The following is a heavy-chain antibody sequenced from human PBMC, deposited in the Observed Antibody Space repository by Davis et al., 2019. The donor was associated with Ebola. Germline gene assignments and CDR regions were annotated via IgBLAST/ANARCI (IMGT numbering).Heavy chain of an antibody. V-gene: IGHV3-48*02. CDR1: GFTFSNYA. J-gene: IGHJ6*04. D-gene: IGHD3-9*01. CDR2: ISSSSSTI. CDR3: ARGTYDILTGMLYYYYGMDV. Sequence: GGSLRLSCAASGFTFSNYAMSWVRQAPGKGLEWVSYISSSSSTIYYADSVKGRFTISRDNAKNSLYLQMNSLRDEDTAVYYCARGTYDILTGMLYYYYGMDVWGKGTTVTVSS.